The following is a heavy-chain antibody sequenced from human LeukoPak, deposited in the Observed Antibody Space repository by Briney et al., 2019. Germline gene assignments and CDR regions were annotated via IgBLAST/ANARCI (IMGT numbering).Heavy chain of an antibody. CDR3: VIXEAALDY. V-gene: IGHV1-24*01. D-gene: IGHD2-15*01. CDR1: GYTVTDFF. J-gene: IGHJ4*02. Sequence: ASVKVSCKVSGYTVTDFFRHWVRQAPGKGLEWMGGFDPEDAKTIYAQKFQGRVTMTEDTTTDLSYMELTSLTSEDTAVYYCVIXEAALDYWGQGTLVTVSS. CDR2: FDPEDAKT.